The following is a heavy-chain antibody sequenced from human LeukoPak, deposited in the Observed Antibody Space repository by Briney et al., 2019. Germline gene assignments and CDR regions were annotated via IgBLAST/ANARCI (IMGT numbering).Heavy chain of an antibody. D-gene: IGHD3-3*01. CDR2: IYYSGSTNSGST. CDR1: GRLISSYY. Sequence: SETLSLTCTVSGRLISSYYWTWLREPPGEGLEWIGYIYYSGSTNSGSTNYKPPLKRRVTISGDTSKSQVHLKFTTVTAADTAIYYCARRLKIFGVVRGDALDIWGPGTRVTVSS. V-gene: IGHV4-59*08. J-gene: IGHJ3*02. CDR3: ARRLKIFGVVRGDALDI.